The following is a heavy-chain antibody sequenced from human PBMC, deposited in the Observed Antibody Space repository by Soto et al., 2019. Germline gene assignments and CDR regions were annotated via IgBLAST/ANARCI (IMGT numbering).Heavy chain of an antibody. V-gene: IGHV1-2*02. D-gene: IGHD3-10*02. J-gene: IGHJ6*02. CDR1: GYTFTAYH. CDR3: ARNMDYYYGRGSGNGHGV. Sequence: QVQLVQSGAEVKEPGDSVRVSCEASGYTFTAYHIHWVRQAPGQGLEWMGWINPKFGDTTYAQDFHGRVSMTRDMSISTVYMELRRLTSDDTAIYYCARNMDYYYGRGSGNGHGVWGQGTTVTVFS. CDR2: INPKFGDT.